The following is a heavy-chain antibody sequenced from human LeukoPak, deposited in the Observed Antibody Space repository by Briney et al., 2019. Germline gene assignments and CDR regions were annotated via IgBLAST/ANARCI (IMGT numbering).Heavy chain of an antibody. CDR3: ARGVRDTIGYYHSDF. CDR1: GGSISSASHF. Sequence: SQTLSLTCTVSGGSISSASHFWNWIRQLPGKGLEWIGCVYYSGTTAYNVSFKSRVGISVDTSKNQFSLRLSSVTAADTAVYYCARGVRDTIGYYHSDFWGQGTLVTVSS. V-gene: IGHV4-31*03. J-gene: IGHJ4*02. D-gene: IGHD3-22*01. CDR2: VYYSGTT.